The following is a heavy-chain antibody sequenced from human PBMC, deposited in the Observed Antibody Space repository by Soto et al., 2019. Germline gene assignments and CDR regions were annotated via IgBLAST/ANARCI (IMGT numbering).Heavy chain of an antibody. J-gene: IGHJ6*02. V-gene: IGHV3-48*02. CDR1: GFTFSTYS. CDR2: ISSRSSTI. CDR3: ARGGSSAGYGMDV. D-gene: IGHD3-16*01. Sequence: EVKLVESGGDLVQPGGSLRLSCAASGFTFSTYSMNWGRPAPGKGLEWASYISSRSSTIYYVDSVKGSFSISRDNAKNSLYLQRNSSGDEDTSVCYCARGGSSAGYGMDVWGQGTLVTVSS.